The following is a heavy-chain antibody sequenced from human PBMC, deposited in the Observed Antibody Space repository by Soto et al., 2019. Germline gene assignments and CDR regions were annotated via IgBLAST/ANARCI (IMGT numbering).Heavy chain of an antibody. D-gene: IGHD6-19*01. CDR1: GFTFSSYG. V-gene: IGHV3-33*01. CDR2: IWYDGSNK. J-gene: IGHJ3*02. CDR3: ARGPAVVGAFDI. Sequence: ESGGGVVQPGRSLRLSCAASGFTFSSYGMHWVRQAPGKGLEWVAVIWYDGSNKYYADSVKGRFTISRDNSKNTLYLQMNSLRAEDTAVYYCARGPAVVGAFDIWGQGTMVTVSS.